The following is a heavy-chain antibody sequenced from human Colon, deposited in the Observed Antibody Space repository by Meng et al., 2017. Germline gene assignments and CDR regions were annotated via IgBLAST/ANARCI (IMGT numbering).Heavy chain of an antibody. Sequence: QLQLVHLRFELKMPGASVTVSCHPSGYSLTKYAINWVRQAPGQGLEWMGWINPNTGSPTYAQGFKGRFVFSSDTSGAYLQINSLTVDDTATYFCARAELYELPFDPWGQGTLVTVSS. J-gene: IGHJ5*02. V-gene: IGHV7-4-1*02. CDR3: ARAELYELPFDP. D-gene: IGHD2-2*01. CDR1: GYSLTKYA. CDR2: INPNTGSP.